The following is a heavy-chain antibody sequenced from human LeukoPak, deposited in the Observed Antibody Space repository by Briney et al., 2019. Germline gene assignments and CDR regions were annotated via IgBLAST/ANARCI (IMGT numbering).Heavy chain of an antibody. D-gene: IGHD2-2*01. CDR2: IIPIFGTA. CDR1: GGTFSSYA. V-gene: IGHV1-69*06. J-gene: IGHJ6*04. CDR3: AVPAAATPNYYYYYGMDV. Sequence: SVKVSCKASGGTFSSYAISWVRQAPEQGLEWMGGIIPIFGTANYAQKFQGRVTITADKSTSTAYMELSSLRSEDTAVYYCAVPAAATPNYYYYYGMDVWGKGTTVTVSS.